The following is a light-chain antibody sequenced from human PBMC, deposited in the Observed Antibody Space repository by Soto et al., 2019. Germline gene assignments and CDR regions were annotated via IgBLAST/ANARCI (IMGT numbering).Light chain of an antibody. J-gene: IGLJ2*01. CDR3: QSYDSSLSGVV. Sequence: QSVLTQPPSVSGAPGQRVTISCSGSSSNIGAGYDVHWYQQLPGTAPKLLIYGNSNRPSGVPDRFSGSKSGTSASLAITGLHAEDEAGYYCQSYDSSLSGVVFGGGTKLTVL. V-gene: IGLV1-40*01. CDR2: GNS. CDR1: SSNIGAGYD.